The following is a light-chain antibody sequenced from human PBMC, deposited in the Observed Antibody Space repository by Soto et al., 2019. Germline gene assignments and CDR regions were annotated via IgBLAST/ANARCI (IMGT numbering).Light chain of an antibody. J-gene: IGLJ2*01. CDR2: EVS. CDR1: SSDVGGYNY. CDR3: SSYTSSSTPYVV. Sequence: QSALTQPASVSGSPGQSITISCTGTSSDVGGYNYVSWYQQHPGKAPKLMIYEVSNRPSGVSNRFSGSKFGNTASLTISGLQAEDEADYYCSSYTSSSTPYVVFGGGTKLTVL. V-gene: IGLV2-14*01.